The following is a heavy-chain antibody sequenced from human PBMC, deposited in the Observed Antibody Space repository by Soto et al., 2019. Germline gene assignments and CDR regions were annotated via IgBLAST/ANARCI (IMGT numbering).Heavy chain of an antibody. D-gene: IGHD7-27*01. CDR3: TRANWYSEY. Sequence: QVQLQESGPGLVKPSETLSLTCTVSGGSISNHYWSWIRQPPGKGLEWIGYIYYNGNTNYNPSLKGWSHNSGGTAKKPDFPKLGFVTAADTAVYYCTRANWYSEYWGQGTLVTVSS. CDR1: GGSISNHY. J-gene: IGHJ4*02. CDR2: IYYNGNT. V-gene: IGHV4-59*11.